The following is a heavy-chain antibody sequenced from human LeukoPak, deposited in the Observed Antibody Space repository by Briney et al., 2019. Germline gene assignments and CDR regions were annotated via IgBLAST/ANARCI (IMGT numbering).Heavy chain of an antibody. J-gene: IGHJ6*03. CDR2: ISAYQGNT. CDR1: GYTSSIYG. CDR3: ARVEQLQDHYYFYMDV. V-gene: IGHV1-18*01. Sequence: ASVKVSCKASGYTSSIYGISWVRQDPGQGLEWMGWISAYQGNTKYAQSLQGRVTMTTDTSTGTAYMELRSLRSDDTAVYYCARVEQLQDHYYFYMDVWGKGTTVTVSS. D-gene: IGHD6-19*01.